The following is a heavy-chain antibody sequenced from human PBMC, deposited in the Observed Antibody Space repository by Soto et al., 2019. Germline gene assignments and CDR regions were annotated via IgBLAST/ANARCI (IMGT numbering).Heavy chain of an antibody. Sequence: QVQLVESGGGVVQPGRSLRLSCAASGFTFSSYAMHWVRQAPGKGLEWVAVISYDGSNKYYADSVKGRFTISRDNSKHALYLQMNSLRAEDTAVYYCARDGMDDYVWGSYRTYWYFDLWGRGTLVTVSS. CDR3: ARDGMDDYVWGSYRTYWYFDL. V-gene: IGHV3-30-3*01. CDR2: ISYDGSNK. J-gene: IGHJ2*01. CDR1: GFTFSSYA. D-gene: IGHD3-16*02.